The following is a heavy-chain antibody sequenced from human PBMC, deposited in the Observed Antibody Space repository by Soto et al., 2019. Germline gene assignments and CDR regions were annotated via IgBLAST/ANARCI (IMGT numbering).Heavy chain of an antibody. Sequence: SETLSLTCTVSGGSLDNYYWSWIRQPAGKGLEWIGRIYTVGSTNYNPSLKSRVTMSIDTSKNQFSLRLTSVTAADTAVYYCARSPLTHSYAQFDSWGQGSLVTVSS. V-gene: IGHV4-4*07. CDR3: ARSPLTHSYAQFDS. D-gene: IGHD3-16*01. CDR2: IYTVGST. CDR1: GGSLDNYY. J-gene: IGHJ4*02.